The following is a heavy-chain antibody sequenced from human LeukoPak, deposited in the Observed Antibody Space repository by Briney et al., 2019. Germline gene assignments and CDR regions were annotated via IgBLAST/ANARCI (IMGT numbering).Heavy chain of an antibody. Sequence: SEPLSLTCSVSGDSFSTCRYLWGWIRQPPGKGLEWIGSIFYNGNTYDNPSLKSRVTISVDSSKNQFSLKMNFVTAADTAVYYGARHEWTLLGLPGTRRDYSNMDVWGEGTTVIVSS. D-gene: IGHD2-21*01. CDR3: ARHEWTLLGLPGTRRDYSNMDV. CDR1: GDSFSTCRYL. V-gene: IGHV4-39*01. J-gene: IGHJ6*03. CDR2: IFYNGNT.